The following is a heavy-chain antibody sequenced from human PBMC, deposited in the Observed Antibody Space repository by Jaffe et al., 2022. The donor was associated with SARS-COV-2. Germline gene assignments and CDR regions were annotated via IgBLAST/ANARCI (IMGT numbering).Heavy chain of an antibody. CDR3: TTGPFVTMILQAGVFRDY. J-gene: IGHJ4*02. CDR2: IKSKTDGGTT. V-gene: IGHV3-15*01. Sequence: EVQLVESGGGLVKPGGSLRLSCAASGFTFSNAWMSWVRQAPGKGLEWVGRIKSKTDGGTTDYAAPVKGRFTISRDDSKNTLYLQMNSLKTEDTAVYYCTTGPFVTMILQAGVFRDYWGQGTLVTVSS. CDR1: GFTFSNAW. D-gene: IGHD3-22*01.